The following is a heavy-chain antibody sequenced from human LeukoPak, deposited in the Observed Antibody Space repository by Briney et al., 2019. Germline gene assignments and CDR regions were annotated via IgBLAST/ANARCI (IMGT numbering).Heavy chain of an antibody. CDR2: ISSSGGSM. Sequence: GGSLRLSCKASGFTFRSHSLNWVRQAPGKGPKWVSSISSSGGSMYYRDSVKDRFTISRDNAKNSLYLQLNSLRDEDTAVYYCARSAIFGVVTWVYYYYYGMDVWGQGTTVTVSS. V-gene: IGHV3-21*06. D-gene: IGHD3-3*01. CDR3: ARSAIFGVVTWVYYYYYGMDV. CDR1: GFTFRSHS. J-gene: IGHJ6*02.